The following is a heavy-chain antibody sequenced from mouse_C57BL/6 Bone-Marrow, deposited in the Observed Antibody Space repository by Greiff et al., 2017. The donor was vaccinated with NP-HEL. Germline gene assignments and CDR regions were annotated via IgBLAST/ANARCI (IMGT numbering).Heavy chain of an antibody. Sequence: QVQLQQPGAELVKPGASVKLSCKASGYTFTSYWMQWVKQRPGQGLAWIGELDPSDSYTNYNQKFKGKATLTVDTSSSTAYMQLSSLTSEDSAVYYCARSGYYDGSRHYYAMDYWGQGTSVTVSS. CDR3: ARSGYYDGSRHYYAMDY. D-gene: IGHD1-1*01. CDR1: GYTFTSYW. J-gene: IGHJ4*01. V-gene: IGHV1-50*01. CDR2: LDPSDSYT.